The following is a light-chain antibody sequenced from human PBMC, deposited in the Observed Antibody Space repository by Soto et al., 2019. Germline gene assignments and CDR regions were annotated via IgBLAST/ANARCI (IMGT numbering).Light chain of an antibody. J-gene: IGKJ1*01. V-gene: IGKV1-39*01. Sequence: DIQMTQSPSSLSASVGDIVTISCRASQTISMFLNWYQQKPGKAPNVLIYAASSLQGGVPSRFSGSASGTEFTLTISSLQPDDIATYYCQQCHRYLTFGQGTKVDI. CDR3: QQCHRYLT. CDR1: QTISMF. CDR2: AAS.